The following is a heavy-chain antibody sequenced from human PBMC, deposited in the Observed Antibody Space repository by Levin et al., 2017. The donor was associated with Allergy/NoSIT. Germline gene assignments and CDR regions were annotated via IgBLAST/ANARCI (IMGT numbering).Heavy chain of an antibody. Sequence: SETLSLTCTVSGGSMSTYYWSWIRQPPGKGLEWIGYIYYSGSTNYNPSLKSRITMSVDTSENQLSLRLTSVTVADTAVYYCARGEPGINWYFDLWGRGTLVTVSS. CDR2: IYYSGST. CDR1: GGSMSTYY. J-gene: IGHJ2*01. CDR3: ARGEPGINWYFDL. D-gene: IGHD7-27*01. V-gene: IGHV4-59*01.